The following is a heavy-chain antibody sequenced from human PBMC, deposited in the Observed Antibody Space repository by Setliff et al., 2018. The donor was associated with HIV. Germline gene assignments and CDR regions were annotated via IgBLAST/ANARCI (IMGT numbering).Heavy chain of an antibody. V-gene: IGHV1-46*03. Sequence: ASVKVSCKASGYTFTSYYVHWVRQAPGQGLEWMGIINPISGNTNYAQNFQGRVTMTRDTSTSIVYMELSSLRYEDTAVYYCARGPTRSGAVYDSDGYYLRFFDYWGQGALVTVSS. CDR1: GYTFTSYY. J-gene: IGHJ4*02. CDR2: INPISGNT. CDR3: ARGPTRSGAVYDSDGYYLRFFDY. D-gene: IGHD3-22*01.